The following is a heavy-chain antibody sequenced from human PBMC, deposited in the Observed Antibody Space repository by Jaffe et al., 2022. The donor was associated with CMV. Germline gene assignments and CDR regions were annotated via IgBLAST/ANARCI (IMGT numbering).Heavy chain of an antibody. Sequence: EVYLVESGGGLVQAGGSLRLSCAASGFTFNIYEMNWVRQAPGKGLEWISYISSSGTSLYYAESVKGRITVSRDNAKNSLYLQLNSLRADDTAYYYCARGGSHFDYWGQGTLVSVSS. CDR3: ARGGSHFDY. CDR2: ISSSGTSL. CDR1: GFTFNIYE. V-gene: IGHV3-48*03. D-gene: IGHD3-16*01. J-gene: IGHJ4*02.